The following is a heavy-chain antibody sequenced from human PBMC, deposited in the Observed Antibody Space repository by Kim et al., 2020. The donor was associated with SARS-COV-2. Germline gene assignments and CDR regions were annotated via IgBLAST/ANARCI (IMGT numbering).Heavy chain of an antibody. J-gene: IGHJ5*02. CDR2: ISSSSSYI. Sequence: GGSLRLSCAASGFTFSSYSMNWVRQAPGKGLEWVSSISSSSSYIYYADSVKGRFTISRDNAKNSLYLQMNSLRAEDTAVYYCARGKGPYGGNSEGFDPWGQGTLVTVSS. V-gene: IGHV3-21*01. CDR3: ARGKGPYGGNSEGFDP. D-gene: IGHD2-21*02. CDR1: GFTFSSYS.